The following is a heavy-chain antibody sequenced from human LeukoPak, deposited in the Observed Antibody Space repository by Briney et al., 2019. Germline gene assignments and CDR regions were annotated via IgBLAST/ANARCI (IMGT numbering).Heavy chain of an antibody. Sequence: GGSLRLSCSASGFIFSSFALHWVRQAPGKGLEYVSTINSNGLSTYYADSMKGRFTISRDNSKNTLFLQMSSLRVEDTAVYYCVKGQSTWFDYWGQGTLVTVSS. CDR2: INSNGLST. V-gene: IGHV3-64D*06. D-gene: IGHD4-11*01. CDR1: GFIFSSFA. CDR3: VKGQSTWFDY. J-gene: IGHJ4*02.